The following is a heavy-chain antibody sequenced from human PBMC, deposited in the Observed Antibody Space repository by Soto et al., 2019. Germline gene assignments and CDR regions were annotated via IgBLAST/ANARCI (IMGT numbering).Heavy chain of an antibody. J-gene: IGHJ5*02. V-gene: IGHV4-38-2*01. D-gene: IGHD3-3*01. Sequence: SETLSLTCAVSGYSISSGYYWGWIRQPPGKGLEWIGSIHHSGSTYYNPSLKSRVTMSVDTSKNQFSLRLSSVTAADTAIYYCATRITVFGLLIPPFDPWGQGTQVTVSS. CDR1: GYSISSGYY. CDR2: IHHSGST. CDR3: ATRITVFGLLIPPFDP.